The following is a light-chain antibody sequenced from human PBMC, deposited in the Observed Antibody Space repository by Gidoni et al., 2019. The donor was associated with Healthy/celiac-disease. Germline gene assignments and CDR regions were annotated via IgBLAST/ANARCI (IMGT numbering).Light chain of an antibody. Sequence: SYELPQPSSVSVSPGQTARITCSGDVLAKKYARWFQQKPGQAPVLVFYKDSERPSGIPERFSGSSSGTTVTLTISGAQVEDEADYYCYSAADNNEVFGGGTKLTVL. CDR3: YSAADNNEV. CDR1: VLAKKY. CDR2: KDS. V-gene: IGLV3-27*01. J-gene: IGLJ3*02.